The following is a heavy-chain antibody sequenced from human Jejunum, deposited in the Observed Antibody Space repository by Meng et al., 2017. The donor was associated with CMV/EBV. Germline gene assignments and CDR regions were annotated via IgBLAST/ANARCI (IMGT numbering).Heavy chain of an antibody. J-gene: IGHJ4*02. CDR3: ARAGSYRFDY. D-gene: IGHD1-14*01. Sequence: QGQWWEFGRRWVQPGGSLRPSCAASGFTFSSYAMHWVRQTPGKGLEWVATISYDGNNKYYADSVKGRFTISRDNAKNTLYLQMNSLRVEDTAVYYCARAGSYRFDYWGQGTLVTVSS. CDR1: GFTFSSYA. CDR2: ISYDGNNK. V-gene: IGHV3-30*04.